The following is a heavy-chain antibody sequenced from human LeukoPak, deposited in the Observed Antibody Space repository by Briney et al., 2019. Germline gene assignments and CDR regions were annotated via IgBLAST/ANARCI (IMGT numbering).Heavy chain of an antibody. V-gene: IGHV3-7*03. J-gene: IGHJ4*02. CDR2: IKPDGSEK. CDR3: AETYYYDSSGYSYEY. Sequence: GGSLRLSCAASGFTFDDYAMHWVRQAPGKGLEWVANIKPDGSEKYYVDSVKGRFTISRDNAKNSLNLEMDSLRAEDTAVYYCAETYYYDSSGYSYEYWGQGTLVAVSS. D-gene: IGHD3-22*01. CDR1: GFTFDDYA.